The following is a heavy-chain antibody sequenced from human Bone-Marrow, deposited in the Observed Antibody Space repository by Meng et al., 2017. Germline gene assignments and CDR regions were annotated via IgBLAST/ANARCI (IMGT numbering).Heavy chain of an antibody. Sequence: VQLQQWGAGLLKPSETLSLTCVVSGGSFSDYYWSWIRQYPGKGLEWIGSIFYTGSAYYNPSLKSRIYISIDTSKNQFSLKLNSVTAADTAVYYCARDRHYDVSTGYGWFDPWGQGTLVTVSS. CDR2: IFYTGSA. CDR3: ARDRHYDVSTGYGWFDP. CDR1: GGSFSDYY. V-gene: IGHV4-31*11. J-gene: IGHJ5*02. D-gene: IGHD3-9*01.